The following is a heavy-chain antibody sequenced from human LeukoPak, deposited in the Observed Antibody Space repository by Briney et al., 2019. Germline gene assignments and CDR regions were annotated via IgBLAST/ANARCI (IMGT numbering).Heavy chain of an antibody. Sequence: GGSLRLSCAASGFTFSDYYMSWIRQAPGKGLEWVSAISGSGGSTYYADSVKGRFTISRDNSKNILYLQMNSLRAEDTALYYCAKSTFGGNSFFDYWGQGTLVTVSS. D-gene: IGHD4-23*01. V-gene: IGHV3-23*01. J-gene: IGHJ4*02. CDR2: ISGSGGST. CDR3: AKSTFGGNSFFDY. CDR1: GFTFSDYY.